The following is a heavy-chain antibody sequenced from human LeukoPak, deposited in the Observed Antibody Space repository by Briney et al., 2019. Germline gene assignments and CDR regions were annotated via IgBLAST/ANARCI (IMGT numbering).Heavy chain of an antibody. CDR2: IKQDGSQE. CDR3: ARGVPYDSWSGPHYSDY. J-gene: IGHJ4*02. V-gene: IGHV3-7*01. D-gene: IGHD3-3*01. Sequence: PGGSLRLSCAASGFTFSGRWMSWVRQAPGKGLEWVAHIKQDGSQEYYVDSVKGRFTISRDSAKNSLYLQMNSLRAEDTAVYYCARGVPYDSWSGPHYSDYWGQGTLVTVSS. CDR1: GFTFSGRW.